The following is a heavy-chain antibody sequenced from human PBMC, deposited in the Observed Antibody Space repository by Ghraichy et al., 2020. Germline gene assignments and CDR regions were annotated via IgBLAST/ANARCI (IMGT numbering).Heavy chain of an antibody. J-gene: IGHJ3*02. CDR3: ARDMSPTTPAHTIDAFDI. CDR2: LSPSNGKT. CDR1: GYTFSSYG. Sequence: ASVKLSCKASGYTFSSYGISWVRQAPGQGLEWMGWLSPSNGKTNYAQKVKGRVTMTTDTSTSTAYMALSSLTSDDTAVYYCARDMSPTTPAHTIDAFDIWGQGTRVTVSS. V-gene: IGHV1-18*04. D-gene: IGHD1-1*01.